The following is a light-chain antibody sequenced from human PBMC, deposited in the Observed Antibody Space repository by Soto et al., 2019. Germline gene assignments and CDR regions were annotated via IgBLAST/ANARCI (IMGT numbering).Light chain of an antibody. CDR2: DAF. J-gene: IGKJ3*01. CDR3: QQYNSYPFT. Sequence: DIQMTQSPATLSASVGDRVTIACRASQNINTWLAWYQQKPGKAPKLLIYDAFSLESGVPSRFSGSGSGTEFTLTISSLQPDDLATYYCQQYNSYPFTFGPGTKVDIK. CDR1: QNINTW. V-gene: IGKV1-5*01.